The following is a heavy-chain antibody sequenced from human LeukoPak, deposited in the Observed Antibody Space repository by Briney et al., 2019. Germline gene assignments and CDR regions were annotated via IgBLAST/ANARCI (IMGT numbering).Heavy chain of an antibody. D-gene: IGHD3-10*01. V-gene: IGHV3-48*02. CDR1: GFTFSSYA. J-gene: IGHJ6*02. CDR2: ISSRSESK. CDR3: ARVWQLGV. Sequence: GGSLRLSCAASGFTFSSYAMSWVRQAPGKGLQWVAYISSRSESKYYAASVKGRFTISRDNARNSLYLQMNSLRDDDTALYYCARVWQLGVWGQGTAVTVSS.